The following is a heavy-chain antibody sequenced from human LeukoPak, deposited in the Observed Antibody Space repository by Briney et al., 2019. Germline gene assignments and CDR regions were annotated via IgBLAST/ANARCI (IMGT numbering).Heavy chain of an antibody. CDR1: GGSISSYY. CDR3: ARVRWLRNHFDY. V-gene: IGHV4-59*01. J-gene: IGHJ4*02. D-gene: IGHD5-12*01. CDR2: IYYSGST. Sequence: SETLSLTCTVSGGSISSYYWSWIRQPPGKGLEWIGYIYYSGSTNYNPSLKSRVTISVDTSKNQFSLKLSSVTAADTAVYYCARVRWLRNHFDYWGQGTLVTVSS.